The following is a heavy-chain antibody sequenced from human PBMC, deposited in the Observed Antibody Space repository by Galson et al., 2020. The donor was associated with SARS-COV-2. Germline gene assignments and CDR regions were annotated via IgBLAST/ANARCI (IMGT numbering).Heavy chain of an antibody. D-gene: IGHD5-18*01. J-gene: IGHJ1*01. CDR1: GFTFSSYA. V-gene: IGHV3-30-3*01. CDR3: ARKRTGYSYGYMAAEYFQH. CDR2: ISYDGSNK. Sequence: GGSLRLSCAASGFTFSSYAMHWVRQAPGKGLEWVAVISYDGSNKYYADSVKGRFTISRDNSKNTLYLQMNSLRAEDTAVYYCARKRTGYSYGYMAAEYFQHWGQGTLVTVSS.